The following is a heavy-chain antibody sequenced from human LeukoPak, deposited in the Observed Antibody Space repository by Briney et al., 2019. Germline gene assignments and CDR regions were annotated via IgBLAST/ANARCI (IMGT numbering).Heavy chain of an antibody. CDR2: IYYSGST. D-gene: IGHD6-19*01. J-gene: IGHJ4*02. Sequence: SETLSLTCTVSGGSLSSSSYYWGWIRQPPGKGLEWIGSIYYSGSTYYNPSLKSRVAISVDTSKNQFSLKLSSVTAADTAVYYCARPPDSSGRDYWGQGTLVTVSS. V-gene: IGHV4-39*01. CDR3: ARPPDSSGRDY. CDR1: GGSLSSSSYY.